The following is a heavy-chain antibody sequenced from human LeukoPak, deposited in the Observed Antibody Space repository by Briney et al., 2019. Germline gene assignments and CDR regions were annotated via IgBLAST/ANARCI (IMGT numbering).Heavy chain of an antibody. CDR1: GFTFSGSA. CDR3: QGAYYDGSGPEYYFDY. J-gene: IGHJ4*02. V-gene: IGHV3-73*01. CDR2: IRGKASSYST. Sequence: PGGSLTLSCAASGFTFSGSAMHWVRQASGKGLEWVGRIRGKASSYSTAYAASVKGRFTISRDDSKNTAYLQMNSLKTEDTAVYFCQGAYYDGSGPEYYFDYWGQGTLVTVSS. D-gene: IGHD3-22*01.